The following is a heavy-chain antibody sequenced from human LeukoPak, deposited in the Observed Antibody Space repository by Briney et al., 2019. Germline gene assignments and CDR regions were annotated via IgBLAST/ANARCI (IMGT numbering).Heavy chain of an antibody. CDR1: GYNFTGYA. Sequence: GASVKVSCKASGYNFTGYAMHWVRQAPGQRLEWMGWINAGNGNTKYSQKFQGRVTITKDTSASTAYMELSSLRSEDTAVCYCARSFGHIDYWGQGTLVIVSS. CDR2: INAGNGNT. J-gene: IGHJ4*02. D-gene: IGHD3-16*01. CDR3: ARSFGHIDY. V-gene: IGHV1-3*01.